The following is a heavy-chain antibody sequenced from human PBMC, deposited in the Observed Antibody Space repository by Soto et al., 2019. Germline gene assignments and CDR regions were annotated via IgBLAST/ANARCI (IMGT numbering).Heavy chain of an antibody. D-gene: IGHD2-21*01. CDR1: GGSIDTYY. J-gene: IGHJ4*02. Sequence: SETLSLTCTVSGGSIDTYYWNWIRQPPGKGLEWIGYLYYSGTAKYNPSLESRVTISVDTSKNQFSLKLTSVNTADTAIYYCTRGGDPYKTGHWGQGTLVTVSS. CDR3: TRGGDPYKTGH. CDR2: LYYSGTA. V-gene: IGHV4-59*01.